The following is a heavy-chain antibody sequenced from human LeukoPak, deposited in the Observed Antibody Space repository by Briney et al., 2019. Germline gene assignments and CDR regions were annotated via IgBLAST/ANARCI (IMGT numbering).Heavy chain of an antibody. Sequence: GGSLRLSCAASGFSVSTKYMNWVRQAPGKGLEGVSIIYSGGTTYYGESVEGRFTISRDTSKNTVFLQMNSLRVEDTAVYYCARLGDHYHWNLDLWGRGTLVTVSS. V-gene: IGHV3-53*01. D-gene: IGHD3-10*01. CDR3: ARLGDHYHWNLDL. CDR1: GFSVSTKY. CDR2: IYSGGTT. J-gene: IGHJ2*01.